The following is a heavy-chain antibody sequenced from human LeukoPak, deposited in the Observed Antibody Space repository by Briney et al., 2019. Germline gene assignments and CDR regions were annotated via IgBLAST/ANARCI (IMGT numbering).Heavy chain of an antibody. V-gene: IGHV1-18*01. Sequence: ASVKVSCKASGYTFTSYGISWVRQAPGQGLEWMGWISAYNGNTNYAQKLQGRVTMTTDTSTSTAYMELRSVRSDDTAVYYCARGFYDYVWGSYRIGNKYYFDYWGQGTLVTVSS. J-gene: IGHJ4*02. CDR1: GYTFTSYG. D-gene: IGHD3-16*02. CDR2: ISAYNGNT. CDR3: ARGFYDYVWGSYRIGNKYYFDY.